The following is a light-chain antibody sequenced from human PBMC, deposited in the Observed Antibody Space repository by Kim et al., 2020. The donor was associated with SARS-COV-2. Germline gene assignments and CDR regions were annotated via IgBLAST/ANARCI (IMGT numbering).Light chain of an antibody. J-gene: IGLJ3*02. CDR3: QSYHDKAWV. CDR2: VDN. V-gene: IGLV6-57*01. Sequence: NFMLTQAQSVSGSPGKTVIIPCTCSSGSISSVFVQWFQQRPGISPTTVIYVDNVRPSGVPDRFSGFVDNTSNSASLTISGLKTEDEADYYCQSYHDKAWVFVRGTDLT. CDR1: SGSISSVF.